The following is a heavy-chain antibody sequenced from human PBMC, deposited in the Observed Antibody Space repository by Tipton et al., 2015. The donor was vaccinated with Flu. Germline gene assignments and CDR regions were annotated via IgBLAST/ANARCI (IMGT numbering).Heavy chain of an antibody. CDR1: DYSISSGYY. V-gene: IGHV4-38-2*01. J-gene: IGHJ4*02. Sequence: TLSLTCAVSDYSISSGYYWGWIRQPPGKGLEWIGCISHTGRTYYNPSPKSRVTISVDTAKNQFSQRLNSVTASDTAVYYCARSTYYYGSGSSDYWGQGTLVTVSS. D-gene: IGHD3-10*01. CDR2: ISHTGRT. CDR3: ARSTYYYGSGSSDY.